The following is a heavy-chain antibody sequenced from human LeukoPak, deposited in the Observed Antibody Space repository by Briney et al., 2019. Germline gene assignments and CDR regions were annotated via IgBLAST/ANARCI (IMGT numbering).Heavy chain of an antibody. D-gene: IGHD3-22*01. CDR1: GFTFSSCS. CDR2: ISSSSSYI. J-gene: IGHJ3*02. CDR3: ARDKPPPSYYYDSSGYYVDAFDI. V-gene: IGHV3-21*01. Sequence: GGSLRLSCAASGFTFSSCSMNWVRQAPGKGLEWVSSISSSSSYIYYADSVKGRFTISRDNSKNTLYLQMNSLRAEDTAVYYCARDKPPPSYYYDSSGYYVDAFDIWGQGTMVTVSS.